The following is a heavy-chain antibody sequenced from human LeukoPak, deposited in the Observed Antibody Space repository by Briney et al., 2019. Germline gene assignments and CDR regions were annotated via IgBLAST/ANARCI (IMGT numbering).Heavy chain of an antibody. J-gene: IGHJ4*02. D-gene: IGHD1-26*01. CDR3: AKGSATPY. CDR1: GFTVTTNY. Sequence: GGSLRLSCAASGFTVTTNYMTWVRQAPGKGLEWVSIIYSGGYTDYADSVKGRFTISRDNSKNTLYLQMNSLRAEDTAVYYCAKGSATPYWGQGTLVTVST. V-gene: IGHV3-66*01. CDR2: IYSGGYT.